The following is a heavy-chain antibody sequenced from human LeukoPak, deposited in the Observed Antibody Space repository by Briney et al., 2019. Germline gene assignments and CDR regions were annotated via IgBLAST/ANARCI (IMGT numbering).Heavy chain of an antibody. CDR2: INPSGGST. CDR3: ARSGRGNAFDI. J-gene: IGHJ3*02. D-gene: IGHD3-10*01. V-gene: IGHV1-46*01. Sequence: ASVKVSCKASGYTFTSYYMHWVRQAPGQGLEWMGIINPSGGSTSYAQKFQGRVTMTRDMSTSTVYMELSSLRSEDTAVYYCARSGRGNAFDIWGQGTMVTVSS. CDR1: GYTFTSYY.